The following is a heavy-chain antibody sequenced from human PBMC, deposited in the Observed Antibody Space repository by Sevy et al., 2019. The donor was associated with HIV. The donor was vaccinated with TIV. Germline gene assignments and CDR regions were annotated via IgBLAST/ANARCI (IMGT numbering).Heavy chain of an antibody. CDR3: ARGLKGDYYDSSGYHYGMDV. CDR1: GYTFTSYG. CDR2: ISAYNGNT. J-gene: IGHJ6*02. D-gene: IGHD3-22*01. Sequence: ASVKVSCKASGYTFTSYGISWVRQAPGQGLEWMGWISAYNGNTNYAQKLQGRVTMTTDTSTSTAYMELRSLRSDDTAVYYCARGLKGDYYDSSGYHYGMDVWGQGTTVTVSS. V-gene: IGHV1-18*04.